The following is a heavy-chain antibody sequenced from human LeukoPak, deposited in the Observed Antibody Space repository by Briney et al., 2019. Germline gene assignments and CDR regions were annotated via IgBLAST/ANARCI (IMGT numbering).Heavy chain of an antibody. D-gene: IGHD4-23*01. Sequence: SETLSLTCTVSGGSISSYYWSWIRQPPGKGLEWIGYIYYSGSTNDNPSLKSRVTISVDTSKNQFSLKLSSVTAADTAVYYCARGGIGGNRYFDYWGQGTLVTVSS. CDR2: IYYSGST. J-gene: IGHJ4*02. V-gene: IGHV4-59*01. CDR3: ARGGIGGNRYFDY. CDR1: GGSISSYY.